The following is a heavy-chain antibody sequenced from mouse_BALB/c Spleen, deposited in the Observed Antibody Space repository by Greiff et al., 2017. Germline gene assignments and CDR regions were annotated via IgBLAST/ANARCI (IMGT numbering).Heavy chain of an antibody. CDR2: IWTGGGT. CDR1: GFSLTSYD. J-gene: IGHJ4*01. Sequence: QVQLKESGPGLVAPSQSLSITCTVSGFSLTSYDISWIRQPPGKGLEWLGVIWTGGGTNYNSAFMSRLSISKDNSKSQVFLKMNSLQTDDTAIYYCVREGELHYAMDYWGQGTSVTVSS. V-gene: IGHV2-9-2*01. CDR3: VREGELHYAMDY.